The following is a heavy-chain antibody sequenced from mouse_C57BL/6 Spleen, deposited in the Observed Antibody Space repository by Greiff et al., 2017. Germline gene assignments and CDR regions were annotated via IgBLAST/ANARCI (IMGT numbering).Heavy chain of an antibody. V-gene: IGHV1-52*01. Sequence: QVQLQQPGAELVRPGSSVKLSCTASGYTFPSYWMHWVKQRPIQGLEWIGNIDPSDSETHYNQKFQDKATVTADKSSSTAYMQLSRRTSDDSAVYYGVSRGDSNYGPRYALDYWGQGTSVTVSA. CDR1: GYTFPSYW. CDR2: IDPSDSET. CDR3: VSRGDSNYGPRYALDY. D-gene: IGHD2-5*01. J-gene: IGHJ4*01.